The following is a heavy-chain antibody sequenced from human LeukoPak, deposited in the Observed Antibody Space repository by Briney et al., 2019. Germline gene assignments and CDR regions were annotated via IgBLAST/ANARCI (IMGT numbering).Heavy chain of an antibody. CDR3: AGVRDGYNRHLDY. CDR1: GSTLTELS. Sequence: ASVKVSCKVSGSTLTELSMHWVRQAPGKGLEWMGGIIPIFGTANYAQKFQGRVTITTDESTSTAYMELSSLRSEDTAVYYCAGVRDGYNRHLDYWGQGTLVTVSS. CDR2: IIPIFGTA. V-gene: IGHV1-69*05. J-gene: IGHJ4*02. D-gene: IGHD5-24*01.